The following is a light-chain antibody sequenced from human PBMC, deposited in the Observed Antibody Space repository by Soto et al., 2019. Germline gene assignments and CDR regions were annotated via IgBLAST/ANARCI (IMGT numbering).Light chain of an antibody. Sequence: QSALTQPASVSGSPGQSITISCTGTSSDVGGYNYVSWYQQHPGKAPKLMIYEVSNRPSGVSNRFSGSKSGNTASLTISGLQAEDEADYYCSSYTSSSTRVLGTWTKV. CDR1: SSDVGGYNY. CDR3: SSYTSSSTRV. CDR2: EVS. J-gene: IGLJ1*01. V-gene: IGLV2-14*01.